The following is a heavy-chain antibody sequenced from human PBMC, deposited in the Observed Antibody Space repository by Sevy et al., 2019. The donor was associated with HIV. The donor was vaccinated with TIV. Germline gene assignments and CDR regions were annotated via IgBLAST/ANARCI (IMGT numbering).Heavy chain of an antibody. V-gene: IGHV3-30-3*01. D-gene: IGHD4-17*01. Sequence: GGSLRLSCAASGFTFSSDAMHWVRQAPGKGLEWVAVISYDGSNKYYADSVKGRFTISRDNSKNTLYLQMNSLRAEDTAVYYCARETGYGDHEGGAFDIWGQGTMVTVSS. CDR1: GFTFSSDA. CDR2: ISYDGSNK. J-gene: IGHJ3*02. CDR3: ARETGYGDHEGGAFDI.